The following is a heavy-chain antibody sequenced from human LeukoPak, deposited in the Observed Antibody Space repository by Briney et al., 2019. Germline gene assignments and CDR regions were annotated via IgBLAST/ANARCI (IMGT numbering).Heavy chain of an antibody. Sequence: ASVKVSCKASGYTFTGYYMHWVRHAPGQGLEWMGWINPNSGGTNYAQKFQGRVTMTRDTSISTAYMELSRLRSDDTAVYYCAGVRDYDSSGYHPMDVWGKGTTVTVSS. D-gene: IGHD3-22*01. CDR2: INPNSGGT. J-gene: IGHJ6*03. V-gene: IGHV1-2*02. CDR1: GYTFTGYY. CDR3: AGVRDYDSSGYHPMDV.